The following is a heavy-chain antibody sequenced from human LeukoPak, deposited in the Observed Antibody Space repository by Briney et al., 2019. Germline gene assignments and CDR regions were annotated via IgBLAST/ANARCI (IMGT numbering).Heavy chain of an antibody. J-gene: IGHJ4*02. D-gene: IGHD3-10*01. Sequence: GGSLRLSCAASGFTFSTSAMTWVRQAPGKGLEWVSTITRSGSTYYADSVKGRFTISRDNFKNTLYLQMNSLRADDTAVYSCAKDAVAPGSGGDFFDYWGQGTLVTVSP. CDR2: ITRSGST. CDR3: AKDAVAPGSGGDFFDY. V-gene: IGHV3-23*01. CDR1: GFTFSTSA.